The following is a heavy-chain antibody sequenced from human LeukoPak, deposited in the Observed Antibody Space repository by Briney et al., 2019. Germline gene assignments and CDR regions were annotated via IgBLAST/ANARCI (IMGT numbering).Heavy chain of an antibody. CDR2: ISGSGGST. CDR3: AKVPWNRLGYCSSTSCHTGAFDI. CDR1: GFTFSSYA. J-gene: IGHJ3*02. Sequence: GGSLRLSCAASGFTFSSYAMSWVRQAPGKGLEWVSAISGSGGSTYYADSVKGRFTISRDNSKNTLYLQMNSLRAEDTAVYYCAKVPWNRLGYCSSTSCHTGAFDIWGQGTMVTVSS. V-gene: IGHV3-23*01. D-gene: IGHD2-2*01.